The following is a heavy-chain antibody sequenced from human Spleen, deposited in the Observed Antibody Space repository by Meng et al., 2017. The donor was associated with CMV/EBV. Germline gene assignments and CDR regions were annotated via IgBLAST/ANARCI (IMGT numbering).Heavy chain of an antibody. CDR3: AATLRLDYGLDV. CDR1: GDSISNYF. D-gene: IGHD3-16*01. V-gene: IGHV4-59*01. Sequence: SETLSLTCSVSGDSISNYFWSWIRQPPGKGLEWIGYIYFSGNTNYNPSLNSRVTISVDSSKNHLSLRLRSVTAAATAVYYCAATLRLDYGLDVWGQGTTVTVSS. J-gene: IGHJ6*02. CDR2: IYFSGNT.